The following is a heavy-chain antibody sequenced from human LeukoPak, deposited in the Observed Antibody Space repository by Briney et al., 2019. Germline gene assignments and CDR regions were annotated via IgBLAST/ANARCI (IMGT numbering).Heavy chain of an antibody. CDR3: ARGQSGRRFLADY. D-gene: IGHD3-3*01. V-gene: IGHV1-8*01. CDR2: MNPISGNT. Sequence: ASVRVSCKDSGYTFSSYDINWVRQATGQGLEWMGWMNPISGNTGYAQKFQGRVTITRDNSINTAYMDLTNLRSEDTAVYYCARGQSGRRFLADYWGQGTLVTVSS. J-gene: IGHJ4*02. CDR1: GYTFSSYD.